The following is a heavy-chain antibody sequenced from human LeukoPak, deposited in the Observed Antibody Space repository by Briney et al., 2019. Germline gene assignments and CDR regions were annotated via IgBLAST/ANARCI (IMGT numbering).Heavy chain of an antibody. V-gene: IGHV3-21*01. CDR2: FGTRSTSI. Sequence: PGGSPRLSCTASGFTFSGYSMNWIRQAPGKGLEWVSSFGTRSTSIYHAGSVKGRFTISRDNSKNTLYLQMNNLRPEDTAVYYCARGSQRGYSYGYHNYWGQGTPVTVSS. CDR1: GFTFSGYS. D-gene: IGHD5-18*01. CDR3: ARGSQRGYSYGYHNY. J-gene: IGHJ4*02.